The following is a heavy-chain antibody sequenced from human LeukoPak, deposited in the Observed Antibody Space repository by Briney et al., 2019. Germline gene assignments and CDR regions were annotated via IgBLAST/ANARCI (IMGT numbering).Heavy chain of an antibody. D-gene: IGHD4-11*01. J-gene: IGHJ6*03. V-gene: IGHV1-18*01. CDR3: ARGPSFSNSLYYYYYYMDV. CDR1: GYTFTTYG. Sequence: GASVKVSCKASGYTFTTYGISWVRQAPGQGLGWVGWISPYNGDTNYAQKLQGRVTMTTDTSTSTAYMELRSLRADDTAAYFCARGPSFSNSLYYYYYYMDVWAKGTAVTVSS. CDR2: ISPYNGDT.